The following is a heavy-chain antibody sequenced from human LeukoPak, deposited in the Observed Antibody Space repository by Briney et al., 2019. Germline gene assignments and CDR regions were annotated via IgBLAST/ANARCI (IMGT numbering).Heavy chain of an antibody. V-gene: IGHV1-2*06. CDR2: INPNSGGT. D-gene: IGHD3-22*01. J-gene: IGHJ4*02. CDR1: GYTFTSYY. Sequence: GASVKVSCKASGYTFTSYYMHWVRQAPGQGLEWMGRINPNSGGTNYAQKFQGRVTMTRDTSISTAYMELSRLRSDDTAVYYCARVTYYDSSGYDYWGQGTLVTVSS. CDR3: ARVTYYDSSGYDY.